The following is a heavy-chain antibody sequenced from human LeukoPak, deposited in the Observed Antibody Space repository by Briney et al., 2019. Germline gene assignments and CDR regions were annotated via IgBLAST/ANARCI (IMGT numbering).Heavy chain of an antibody. Sequence: SVRVSCKASGGTFSSYAISWVRQAPGQGLEWMAWIITIFGIANYAQKFQGRVTITADKSTSTAYMELSSLRSEDTAVYYCARGNYYDSSGRFDYWGQGTLVTVSS. CDR1: GGTFSSYA. J-gene: IGHJ4*02. CDR2: IITIFGIA. V-gene: IGHV1-69*17. CDR3: ARGNYYDSSGRFDY. D-gene: IGHD3-22*01.